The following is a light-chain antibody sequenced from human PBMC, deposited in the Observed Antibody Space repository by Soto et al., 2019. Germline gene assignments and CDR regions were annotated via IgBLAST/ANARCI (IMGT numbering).Light chain of an antibody. Sequence: SYELTQPPSVSVSPGQTASITCSGDKLGDKYACWYQQKPGQSPVLVIYQDSKRPSGIPERFSGSNSGNTATLTISGTQAMDEADYYCQAWDSSTVLFGEGTKLTVL. CDR1: KLGDKY. CDR2: QDS. V-gene: IGLV3-1*01. J-gene: IGLJ2*01. CDR3: QAWDSSTVL.